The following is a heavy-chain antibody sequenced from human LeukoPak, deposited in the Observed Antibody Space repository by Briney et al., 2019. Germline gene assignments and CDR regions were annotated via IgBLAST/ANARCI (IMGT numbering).Heavy chain of an antibody. CDR2: IRSKANSYAT. D-gene: IGHD2-2*01. J-gene: IGHJ4*02. V-gene: IGHV3-73*01. Sequence: GGSLRLSCAASGFTFSNAWMSWVRQASGKGLEWVGRIRSKANSYATAYAASVKGRFTISRDDSKNTAYLQMNSLKTEDTAVYYCTRREGYCSSTSCPAFDYWGQGTLVTVSS. CDR1: GFTFSNAW. CDR3: TRREGYCSSTSCPAFDY.